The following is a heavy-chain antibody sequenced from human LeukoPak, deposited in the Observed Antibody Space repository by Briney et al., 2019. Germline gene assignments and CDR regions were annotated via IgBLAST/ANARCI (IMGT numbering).Heavy chain of an antibody. Sequence: SETLSLTCAVYGGSFSGYYWSWIRQPPGKGLEWIGEINHSGSTNYNPSLKSRVTISVDTSKNQFSLKLSSVTAADTAVYYCIKTGYSSSWSPYGYYYYYYMDVWGKGTTVTVSS. CDR2: INHSGST. D-gene: IGHD6-13*01. J-gene: IGHJ6*03. CDR3: IKTGYSSSWSPYGYYYYYYMDV. CDR1: GGSFSGYY. V-gene: IGHV4-34*03.